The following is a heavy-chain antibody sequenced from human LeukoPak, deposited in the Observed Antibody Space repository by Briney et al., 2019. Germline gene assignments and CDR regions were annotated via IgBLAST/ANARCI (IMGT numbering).Heavy chain of an antibody. D-gene: IGHD5-12*01. CDR1: GFTFSSYW. V-gene: IGHV3-30*18. CDR3: GKDFKSGYFDS. J-gene: IGHJ4*02. CDR2: IYSDGVNK. Sequence: GGSLRLSCAASGFTFSSYWMPWVRQAPGKGLGWVGVIYSDGVNKYFIDSVKGRFTISRDNSKNTVFLQMNSLRVDDTAVYYCGKDFKSGYFDSWGQGTLVTVSS.